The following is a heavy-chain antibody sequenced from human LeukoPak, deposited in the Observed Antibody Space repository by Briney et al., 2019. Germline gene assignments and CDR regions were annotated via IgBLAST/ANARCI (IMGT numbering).Heavy chain of an antibody. D-gene: IGHD3-16*01. CDR1: GYTXTAYY. J-gene: IGHJ3*02. V-gene: IGHV1-2*02. Sequence: ASVKVSCKASGYTXTAYYMHWVRQAPGQGLEWVGWINPNSGATNYAQNFQGRVTLTRDTSISTAYMELSSLRSDDTAVYFCARGLSSDAFDIWGQGTMVTVSS. CDR3: ARGLSSDAFDI. CDR2: INPNSGAT.